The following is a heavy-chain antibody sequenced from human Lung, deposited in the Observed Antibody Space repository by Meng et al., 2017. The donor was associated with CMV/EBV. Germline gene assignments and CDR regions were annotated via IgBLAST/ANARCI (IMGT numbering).Heavy chain of an antibody. CDR1: GFTFSSYW. Sequence: GESXKISCAASGFTFSSYWMHWVRQAPGKGLVWVSRINSDGSSTSYADSVKGRFTISRDNAKNTLYLQMNSLRAEDTAVYYCARAADLYDYYDSSGYYGYWXHGTLVTVSS. V-gene: IGHV3-74*01. D-gene: IGHD3-22*01. J-gene: IGHJ4*03. CDR3: ARAADLYDYYDSSGYYGY. CDR2: INSDGSST.